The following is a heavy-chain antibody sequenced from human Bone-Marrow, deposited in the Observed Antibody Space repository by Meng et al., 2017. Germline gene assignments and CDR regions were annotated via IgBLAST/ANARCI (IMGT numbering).Heavy chain of an antibody. V-gene: IGHV1-2*02. D-gene: IGHD6-13*01. Sequence: QVQGVESGAGVKKPGASVKVFCKASGYTFTGYYMHWVRQAPGQGLEWMGWINPNSGGTNYAQKFQGRVTMTRDTSISTAYMELSRLRSDDTAVYYCARSREQLEAFDYWGQGTLVTVSS. CDR2: INPNSGGT. CDR3: ARSREQLEAFDY. J-gene: IGHJ4*02. CDR1: GYTFTGYY.